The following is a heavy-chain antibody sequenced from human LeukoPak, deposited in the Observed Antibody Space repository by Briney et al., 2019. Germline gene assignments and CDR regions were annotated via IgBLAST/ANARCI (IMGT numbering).Heavy chain of an antibody. CDR2: IYYSGST. V-gene: IGHV4-59*01. J-gene: IGHJ4*02. CDR1: GGSISSYY. Sequence: SETLSLTCTVSGGSISSYYWSWIRQPPGKGLEWIGYIYYSGSTNYNPSLKSRVTISVDTSKNQFSLKLSSVTAADTAVYYCARGGYVEMATIGDLDYWGQGTLVTVSS. CDR3: ARGGYVEMATIGDLDY. D-gene: IGHD5-24*01.